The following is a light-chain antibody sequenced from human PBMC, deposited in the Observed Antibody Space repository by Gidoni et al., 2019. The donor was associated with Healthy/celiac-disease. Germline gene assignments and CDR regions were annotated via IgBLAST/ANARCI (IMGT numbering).Light chain of an antibody. CDR1: QSVSSN. CDR2: GAS. Sequence: EIVMTQSPATLSVSPGERATLSCRASQSVSSNLAWYQQKPGQAPRLLIYGASTRATGSPARFSSSGSGTEFTLTISSLQSEDFAVYYCQQYNNWPGLTFGGGTKVEIK. V-gene: IGKV3-15*01. J-gene: IGKJ4*01. CDR3: QQYNNWPGLT.